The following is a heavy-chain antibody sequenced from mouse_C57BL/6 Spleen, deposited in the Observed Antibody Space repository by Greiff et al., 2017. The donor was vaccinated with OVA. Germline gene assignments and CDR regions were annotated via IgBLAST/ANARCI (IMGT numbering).Heavy chain of an antibody. D-gene: IGHD1-1*01. CDR2: IYPRDGST. Sequence: QVQLKESGPELVKPGASVKLSCKASGYTFTSYDINWVKQRPGQGLEWIGWIYPRDGSTKYNEKFKGKATLTVDTSSSTAYMELHSLTSEDSAVYFCARDLITTVEGYFDYWGQGTTLTVSS. V-gene: IGHV1-85*01. CDR1: GYTFTSYD. J-gene: IGHJ2*01. CDR3: ARDLITTVEGYFDY.